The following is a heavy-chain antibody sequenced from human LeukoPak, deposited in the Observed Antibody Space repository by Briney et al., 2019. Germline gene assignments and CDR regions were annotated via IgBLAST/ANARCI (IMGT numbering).Heavy chain of an antibody. CDR2: IKPKTDGETT. Sequence: GGSLRLSCAASGFIVSSNYMNWVRQAPGKGLEWVGRIKPKTDGETTEYAAPVKDRFSISRDDSKSMMYLQMNSLKTEDTAVYYCITPLPYSAQGGQGTLVTVSS. V-gene: IGHV3-15*07. CDR3: ITPLPYSAQ. D-gene: IGHD2-21*01. CDR1: GFIVSSNY. J-gene: IGHJ4*02.